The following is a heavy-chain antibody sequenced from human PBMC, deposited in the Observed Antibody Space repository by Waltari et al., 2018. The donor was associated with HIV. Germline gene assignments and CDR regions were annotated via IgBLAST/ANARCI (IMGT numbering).Heavy chain of an antibody. Sequence: QVQLVQSGAEVKKPGASVTVSCKASGYTFTSYAMHWVRQAPGQRLEWMGWINAGNGNTKYSQKFQGRVTITRDTSASTAYMELSSLRSEDTAVYYCARAIFGVVTADIGMDVWGQGTTVTVSS. D-gene: IGHD3-3*01. CDR2: INAGNGNT. CDR1: GYTFTSYA. CDR3: ARAIFGVVTADIGMDV. V-gene: IGHV1-3*01. J-gene: IGHJ6*02.